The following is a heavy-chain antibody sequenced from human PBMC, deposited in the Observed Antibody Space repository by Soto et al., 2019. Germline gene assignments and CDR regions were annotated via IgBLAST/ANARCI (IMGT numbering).Heavy chain of an antibody. CDR1: GGTFSSYA. CDR3: ARAYCGGDCYSGFSSSYYHYYVMAV. Sequence: SVTGSCKASGGTFSSYAISWVRQAPGQGLEWMGGIIPIFGTANYAQKFQGRVTITADKSTSTAYMELSSLRSEDTAVYYCARAYCGGDCYSGFSSSYYHYYVMAVWGQGSTVTVS. CDR2: IIPIFGTA. J-gene: IGHJ6*02. V-gene: IGHV1-69*06. D-gene: IGHD2-21*02.